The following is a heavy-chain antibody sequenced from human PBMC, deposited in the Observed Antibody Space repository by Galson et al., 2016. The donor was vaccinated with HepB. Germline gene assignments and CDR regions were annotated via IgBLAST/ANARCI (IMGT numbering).Heavy chain of an antibody. CDR1: GFTFTSHP. CDR2: ISVSGVST. CDR3: AKVTYCAGDCHDAFDV. Sequence: SLRLSCAASGFTFTSHPMSWVRQAPGKGLEWVSAISVSGVSTYYADSVKGRFTISRDNSKNTLFLQMDSLRAEDTAVYYCAKVTYCAGDCHDAFDVWGQGTMVTVSS. D-gene: IGHD2-21*02. J-gene: IGHJ3*01. V-gene: IGHV3-23*01.